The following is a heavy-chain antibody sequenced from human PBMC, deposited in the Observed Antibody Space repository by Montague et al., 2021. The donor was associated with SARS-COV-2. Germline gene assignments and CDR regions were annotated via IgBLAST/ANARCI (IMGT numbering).Heavy chain of an antibody. CDR1: GGSIRSDGFY. CDR2: IDASGTT. D-gene: IGHD3-9*01. CDR3: ARSAFRYFDRPGMDV. V-gene: IGHV4-61*02. J-gene: IGHJ6*02. Sequence: TLSLTCTVSGGSIRSDGFYWNWIRQPAGKGLEWIGRIDASGTTNYNPPLKSRVIISLDRSKNQFSLKLSSVIAADTAVYYCARSAFRYFDRPGMDVWGQGTTVTVSS.